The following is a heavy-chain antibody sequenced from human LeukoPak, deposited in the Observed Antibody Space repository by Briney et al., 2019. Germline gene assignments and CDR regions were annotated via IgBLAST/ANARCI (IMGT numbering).Heavy chain of an antibody. CDR2: INHSGST. CDR1: GGSFSGYY. J-gene: IGHJ3*02. CDR3: AKGYCSGGSCYPNDAFDI. Sequence: PSETLSLTCAVYGGSFSGYYWSWIRQPPGKGLEWIGEINHSGSTNYNPSLTSRVTISVDTSKNQFSLKLSSVTAADTAVYYCAKGYCSGGSCYPNDAFDIWGQGTMVTVSS. V-gene: IGHV4-34*01. D-gene: IGHD2-15*01.